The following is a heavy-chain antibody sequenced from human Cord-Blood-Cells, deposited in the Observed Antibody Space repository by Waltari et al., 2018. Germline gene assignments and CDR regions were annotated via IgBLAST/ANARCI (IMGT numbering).Heavy chain of an antibody. CDR2: IYYSGGT. J-gene: IGHJ3*02. CDR3: ATTSQYGSGSYFAFDI. Sequence: QVQLQESGPGLVKPSETLSLTCTVSGGSISSYYWSWIRQPPGKGLEWIGYIYYSGGTNYNPALKSRVTISVDTSKNQFSLKLSSVTAADTAVYYCATTSQYGSGSYFAFDIWGQGTMVTVSS. CDR1: GGSISSYY. D-gene: IGHD3-10*01. V-gene: IGHV4-59*01.